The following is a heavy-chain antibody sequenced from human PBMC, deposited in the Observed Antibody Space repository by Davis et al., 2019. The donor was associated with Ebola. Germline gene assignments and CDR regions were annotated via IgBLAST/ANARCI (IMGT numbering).Heavy chain of an antibody. J-gene: IGHJ6*02. CDR3: ARARGPNYYEYYYGMDV. Sequence: MPGGSLRLSCAVYGGSFSGYYWSWIRQPPGKGLEWIGEINHSGSTNYNPSLKSRVTISVDTSKNQFSLKLSSVTAADTAVYYCARARGPNYYEYYYGMDVWGQGTTVTVSS. V-gene: IGHV4-34*01. CDR1: GGSFSGYY. D-gene: IGHD3-22*01. CDR2: INHSGST.